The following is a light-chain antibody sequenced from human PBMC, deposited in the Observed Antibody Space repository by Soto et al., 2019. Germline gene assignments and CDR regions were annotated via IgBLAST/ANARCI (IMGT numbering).Light chain of an antibody. V-gene: IGLV2-14*03. J-gene: IGLJ1*01. CDR1: SSDIGCHNY. CDR3: ISYTSSSTLEV. Sequence: QSALTQPASVSGSPGQSITIPCTGTSSDIGCHNYVSWYQQHPGKAPKLMIYDVSNRPSGVSNRFSGSKSGNTASLTISGLQAEDEADYYCISYTSSSTLEVFGTGTKVTVL. CDR2: DVS.